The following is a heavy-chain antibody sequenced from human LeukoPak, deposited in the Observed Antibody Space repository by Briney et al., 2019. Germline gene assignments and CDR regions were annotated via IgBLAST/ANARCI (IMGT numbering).Heavy chain of an antibody. V-gene: IGHV4-4*07. Sequence: SETLSLTCTVSGGSISSYYWSWIRQPAGKGLEWIGRIYTSGSTNYNPSLKSRVTMSVDTSKNQFSLKLSSVTAADTAVSYCARRPLEIFGAEDALDLWRQGTMVTVSS. CDR3: ARRPLEIFGAEDALDL. D-gene: IGHD3-3*01. J-gene: IGHJ3*01. CDR1: GGSISSYY. CDR2: IYTSGST.